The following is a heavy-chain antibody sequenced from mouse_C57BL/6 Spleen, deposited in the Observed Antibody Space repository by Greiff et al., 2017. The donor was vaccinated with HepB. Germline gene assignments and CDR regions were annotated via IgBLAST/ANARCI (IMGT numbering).Heavy chain of an antibody. CDR1: GYTFTSYW. Sequence: QVQLQQSGAELVMPGASVKLSCKASGYTFTSYWMHWVKQRPGQGLEWIGEIDPSDSYTNYNQKFKGKSTLTVDKSSSTAYMQLSSLTSEDSAVYYCARLYYYGSSYAMDYWGQGTSVTVSS. D-gene: IGHD1-1*01. J-gene: IGHJ4*01. V-gene: IGHV1-69*01. CDR2: IDPSDSYT. CDR3: ARLYYYGSSYAMDY.